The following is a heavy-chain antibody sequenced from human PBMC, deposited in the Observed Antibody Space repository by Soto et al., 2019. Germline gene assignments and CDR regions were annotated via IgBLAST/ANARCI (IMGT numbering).Heavy chain of an antibody. V-gene: IGHV4-59*01. CDR3: AREGDYVMGSYYFDC. D-gene: IGHD4-17*01. J-gene: IGHJ4*02. CDR2: YYSGTT. CDR1: GGSISSYY. Sequence: PSETLSLTCTVSGGSISSYYWSWIRQPPGKGLEWIGHYYSGTTNYSPSLESRVTISGDTSKNQFSLKLNSVTAADTAVYYCAREGDYVMGSYYFDCWGQGTPVTVSS.